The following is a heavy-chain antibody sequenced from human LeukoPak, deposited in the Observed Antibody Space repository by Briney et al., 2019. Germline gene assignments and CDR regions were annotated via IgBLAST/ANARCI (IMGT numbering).Heavy chain of an antibody. J-gene: IGHJ4*02. CDR1: GYSFTSYW. CDR2: IDPSDSYT. CDR3: ARRPSDSSGYYYGFDY. Sequence: GESLKISCKGSGYSFTSYWISWVRQMPGKGLEWMGRIDPSDSYTNYSPSFQGHVTTSADKSISTAYLQWSSLKASDTAMYYCARRPSDSSGYYYGFDYWGQGTLVTVSS. V-gene: IGHV5-10-1*01. D-gene: IGHD3-22*01.